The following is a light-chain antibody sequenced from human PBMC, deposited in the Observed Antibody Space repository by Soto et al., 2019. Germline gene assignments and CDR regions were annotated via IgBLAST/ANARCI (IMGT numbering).Light chain of an antibody. CDR1: QSVDTTF. Sequence: EIVLTQSPGSLSLSPGQRATLSCRARQSVDTTFFAWYQKKPGQAPRLLIHGASKRATGIPDRFSGSGSGTDVTLIISRLEPEDFAVYYCQQYMSSVTFGQGTKVEIK. V-gene: IGKV3-20*01. J-gene: IGKJ1*01. CDR2: GAS. CDR3: QQYMSSVT.